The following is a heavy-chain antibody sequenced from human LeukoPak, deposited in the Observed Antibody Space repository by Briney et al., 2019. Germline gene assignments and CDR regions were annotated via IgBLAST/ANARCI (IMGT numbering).Heavy chain of an antibody. V-gene: IGHV4-59*08. CDR2: IYYSGST. D-gene: IGHD4-17*01. CDR1: GGSISSYY. CDR3: ARHTDYGDYVVDY. J-gene: IGHJ4*02. Sequence: PSETLSLTCTVSGGSISSYYWSWIRQPPGKGLEWIGYIYYSGSTNYNPSLKSRVTISVDTSKNQFSLKLSSVTAADTAVYYCARHTDYGDYVVDYWGQGTLVTVSS.